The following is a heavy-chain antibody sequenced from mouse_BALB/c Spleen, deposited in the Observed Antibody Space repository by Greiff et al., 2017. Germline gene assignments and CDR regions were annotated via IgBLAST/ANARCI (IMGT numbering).Heavy chain of an antibody. D-gene: IGHD2-4*01. J-gene: IGHJ4*01. CDR3: TRDDYDLYYAMDY. Sequence: EVQVVESGGGLVKPGGSLKLSCAASGFTFSSYTMSWVRQTPEKRLEWVATISSGGSYTYYPDSVKGRFTISRDNAKNTLYLQMSSLKSEDTAMYYCTRDDYDLYYAMDYWGQGTSVTVSS. V-gene: IGHV5-6-4*01. CDR2: ISSGGSYT. CDR1: GFTFSSYT.